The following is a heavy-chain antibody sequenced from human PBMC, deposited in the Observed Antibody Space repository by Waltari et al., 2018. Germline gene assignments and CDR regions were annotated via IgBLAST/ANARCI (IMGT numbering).Heavy chain of an antibody. Sequence: QITLKESGPTLVKPTQTLTLTCTFSGFSLRTSGVGVGWIRPPPGKALEWLALIYWNDDKRYSPSLKSRLTITKDTSKNQVVLTMTNMDPVDTATYYCFGGAARPSYYYGMDVWGQGTTVTVSS. J-gene: IGHJ6*02. CDR3: FGGAARPSYYYGMDV. CDR2: IYWNDDK. V-gene: IGHV2-5*01. CDR1: GFSLRTSGVG. D-gene: IGHD6-6*01.